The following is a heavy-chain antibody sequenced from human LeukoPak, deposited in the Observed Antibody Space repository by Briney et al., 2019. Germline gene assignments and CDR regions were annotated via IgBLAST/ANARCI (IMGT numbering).Heavy chain of an antibody. J-gene: IGHJ4*02. D-gene: IGHD3-22*01. CDR1: GFTFSSYA. CDR2: ISGSGGST. Sequence: PGGSLRLSCAASGFTFSSYAMSWVRQAPGKGLEWVSAISGSGGSTYYADSVKGRFTISRDNSKNTLYLQMNSLRAENTAVYYCAKDHDYYDSSGYYPTFDYWGQGTLVTVSS. V-gene: IGHV3-23*01. CDR3: AKDHDYYDSSGYYPTFDY.